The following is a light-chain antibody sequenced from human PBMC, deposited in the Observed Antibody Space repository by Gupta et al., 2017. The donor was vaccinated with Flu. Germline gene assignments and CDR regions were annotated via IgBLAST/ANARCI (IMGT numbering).Light chain of an antibody. Sequence: QSVLTQPPSVSGAPGLRVTISCTGSSSNIGADYDVHWYQHLPGTAPKLLISGNINRPSGVPDRFSGSKSGTSASLAITGLQPEDEADYYCQSYDSSLSAWVFGGGTKLTVL. CDR3: QSYDSSLSAWV. V-gene: IGLV1-40*01. J-gene: IGLJ3*02. CDR2: GNI. CDR1: SSNIGADYD.